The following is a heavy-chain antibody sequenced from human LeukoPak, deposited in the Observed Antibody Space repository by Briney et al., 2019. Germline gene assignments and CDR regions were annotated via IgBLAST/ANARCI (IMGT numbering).Heavy chain of an antibody. CDR1: GFTFSKYC. CDR3: ARDQITMIVVVRNFDY. D-gene: IGHD3-22*01. Sequence: GGSLRLSCAASGFTFSKYCMSWVRQAPGKGLEWVANIKQDGSEKYYVASVKGRFTISRDNAKNSLYLQMNSLRAEDTAVYYCARDQITMIVVVRNFDYWGQGTLVTVSS. J-gene: IGHJ4*02. CDR2: IKQDGSEK. V-gene: IGHV3-7*01.